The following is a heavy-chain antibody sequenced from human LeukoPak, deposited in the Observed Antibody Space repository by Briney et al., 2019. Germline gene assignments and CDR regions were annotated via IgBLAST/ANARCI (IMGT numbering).Heavy chain of an antibody. D-gene: IGHD6-6*01. CDR3: ARITTAARYAWFDP. V-gene: IGHV1-2*02. J-gene: IGHJ5*02. CDR2: INPNSGGT. Sequence: ASVKVSCKASGYTFTGYYMHWVRQAPGQGLEWMGWINPNSGGTNYAQKFQGRVTMTRDTSISTAYMELSRLRSDDTAVYYCARITTAARYAWFDPWGQGTLVTVSS. CDR1: GYTFTGYY.